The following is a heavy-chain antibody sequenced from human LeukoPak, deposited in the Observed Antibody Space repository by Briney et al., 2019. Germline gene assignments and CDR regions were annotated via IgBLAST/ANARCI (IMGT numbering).Heavy chain of an antibody. Sequence: PSESLSLTCTVSSDSISGYYWSWIRQPPGKGLEWLGYIYSSGSTNYNPSLNSRVTISVDTSKNQFSLKLSSVTAADTAVYYCARFAYRGGHCWYYFDYWGQGTLVTVSS. J-gene: IGHJ4*02. V-gene: IGHV4-59*01. CDR2: IYSSGST. CDR1: SDSISGYY. D-gene: IGHD2-21*02. CDR3: ARFAYRGGHCWYYFDY.